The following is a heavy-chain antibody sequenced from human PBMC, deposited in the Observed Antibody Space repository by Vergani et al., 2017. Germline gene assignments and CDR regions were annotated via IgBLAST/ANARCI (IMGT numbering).Heavy chain of an antibody. CDR1: GGTFSSYA. Sequence: QVQLVQSGAEVKKPGSSVKVSCKASGGTFSSYAISWVRQAPGQGLEWMGGIIPIFGTANYAQKFKGRVTITADESTSTAYMELSSLRSEDTAVYYCARGVATAKAGGGAFDIWGQGTMVTVSS. J-gene: IGHJ3*02. D-gene: IGHD5-12*01. CDR2: IIPIFGTA. V-gene: IGHV1-69*01. CDR3: ARGVATAKAGGGAFDI.